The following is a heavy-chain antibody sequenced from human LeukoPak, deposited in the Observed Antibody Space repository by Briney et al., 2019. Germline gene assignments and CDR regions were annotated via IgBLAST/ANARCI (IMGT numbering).Heavy chain of an antibody. CDR3: ARDHLSSGSSPDYYSYYYMDV. CDR1: GFTFSSYA. V-gene: IGHV3-74*01. Sequence: GGSLRLSCAASGFTFSSYAMSWVRQAPGKGLVWVSRINRDGSSTNYADSVKGRFTISRDNAKNTLYLQMNSLRAEDTAVYYCARDHLSSGSSPDYYSYYYMDVWGKGTTVTISS. J-gene: IGHJ6*03. D-gene: IGHD6-19*01. CDR2: INRDGSST.